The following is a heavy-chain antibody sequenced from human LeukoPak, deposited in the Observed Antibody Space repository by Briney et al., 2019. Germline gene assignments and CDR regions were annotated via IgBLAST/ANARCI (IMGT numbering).Heavy chain of an antibody. CDR3: ARQVWDLLLGDLYYNYYMDV. D-gene: IGHD3-16*01. Sequence: SETLSLTCAVYGGSLSGYYWSWVRQSPGKGLEWIGEINHSGSTNYNPSLKSRVTISLDTSKNQFSLRLRSVTAADTAVYYCARQVWDLLLGDLYYNYYMDVWGKGTTVTVSS. J-gene: IGHJ6*03. V-gene: IGHV4-34*01. CDR2: INHSGST. CDR1: GGSLSGYY.